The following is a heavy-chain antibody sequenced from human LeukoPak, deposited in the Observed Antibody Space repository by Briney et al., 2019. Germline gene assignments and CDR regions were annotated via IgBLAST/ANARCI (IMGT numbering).Heavy chain of an antibody. CDR2: VSDDGSNK. D-gene: IGHD5-12*01. CDR1: GFTFSSYG. Sequence: GRSLRLSCAASGFTFSSYGMHWVRQAPGKGPEWMAVVSDDGSNKYYEDSVRGRFTISRGNSKNTLYLQMSSLRDEDTAVYYCAKPRLRGGYLFDYWGQGTLVTVSS. CDR3: AKPRLRGGYLFDY. J-gene: IGHJ4*02. V-gene: IGHV3-30*18.